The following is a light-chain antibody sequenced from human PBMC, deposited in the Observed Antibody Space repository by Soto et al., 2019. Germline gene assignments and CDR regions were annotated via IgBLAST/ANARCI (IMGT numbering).Light chain of an antibody. Sequence: QSVLTQPPSVSGAPGQRVTISCTGSSSNIGAGYDVHWFQQVPGTAPTLLIYFNNHRPAGVPDRFSGSKSGTSASLAITGLQAEDEADYYCQSYDSSLSGWVFGTGTKVTVL. J-gene: IGLJ1*01. CDR3: QSYDSSLSGWV. CDR1: SSNIGAGYD. CDR2: FNN. V-gene: IGLV1-40*01.